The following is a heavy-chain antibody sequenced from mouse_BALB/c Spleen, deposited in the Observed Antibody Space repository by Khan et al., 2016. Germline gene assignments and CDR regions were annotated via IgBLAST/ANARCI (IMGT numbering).Heavy chain of an antibody. V-gene: IGHV1-4*01. J-gene: IGHJ2*01. Sequence: QVRLQQSGAELARPGASVKMSCKASGYTFTSYTMFWVKQRSGQGPEWLGYVNPSNDYTDYNQKFKDKATLTADKSSSTAYMQLNSLTSEDSAVYYCAREGWLLGFFDYWGQGTTLTVSS. CDR3: AREGWLLGFFDY. CDR1: GYTFTSYT. D-gene: IGHD2-3*01. CDR2: VNPSNDYT.